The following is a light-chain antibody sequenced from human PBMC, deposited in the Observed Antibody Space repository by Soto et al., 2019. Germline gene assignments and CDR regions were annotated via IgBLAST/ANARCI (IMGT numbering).Light chain of an antibody. Sequence: DVQMTQSPSTLSASVGDRVTITCRASQSISSWLARYQQKPGKAPKLLMFDASILETGVPPRFSGSGSGTEFTLTISRLQPDDYATYYCQQYHNYMYTFGQGTKLEIK. CDR1: QSISSW. CDR3: QQYHNYMYT. J-gene: IGKJ2*01. V-gene: IGKV1-5*01. CDR2: DAS.